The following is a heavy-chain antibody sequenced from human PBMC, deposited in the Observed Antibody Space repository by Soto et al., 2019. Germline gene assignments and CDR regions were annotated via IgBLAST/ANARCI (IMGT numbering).Heavy chain of an antibody. CDR3: ARRGLIVLPL. D-gene: IGHD3-22*01. CDR2: IYFGGST. Sequence: PSETLSLTCTVSGGSISSSDSYWVWIRQPPGKGLEWIGSIYFGGSTYFNPSLRSRATISVDTSNNLFSLNLISVAAADTAIYYSARRGLIVLPLWGQGTMVTVSS. V-gene: IGHV4-39*01. J-gene: IGHJ3*01. CDR1: GGSISSSDSY.